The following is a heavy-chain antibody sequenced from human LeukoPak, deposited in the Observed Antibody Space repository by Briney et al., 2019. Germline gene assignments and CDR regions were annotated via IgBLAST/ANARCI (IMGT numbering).Heavy chain of an antibody. CDR3: VRDIREYDY. CDR1: GFTFNTHN. CDR2: INGDGSET. D-gene: IGHD1-14*01. Sequence: PGGSLRISCTASGFTFNTHNMIWVRQAPGKGLVWVSRINGDGSETYYADSVKGRFTISRDNAKNTVFLQMNTLRAEDTAVYYCVRDIREYDYWGQGTLVTVSS. V-gene: IGHV3-74*01. J-gene: IGHJ4*02.